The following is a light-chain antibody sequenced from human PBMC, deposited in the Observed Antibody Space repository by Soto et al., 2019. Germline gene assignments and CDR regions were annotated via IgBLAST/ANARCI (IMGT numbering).Light chain of an antibody. CDR1: QSITYW. Sequence: NQMPQSPCSLAASVGDRVTIICQASQSITYWLAWFQQKPGRAPTHLHYDVFNLTSEVQSRFSGSGSGTEFTLTISSLQPDDSATYYCQQYHSFSVTFGQGTKVDIK. J-gene: IGKJ2*01. CDR2: DVF. CDR3: QQYHSFSVT. V-gene: IGKV1-5*02.